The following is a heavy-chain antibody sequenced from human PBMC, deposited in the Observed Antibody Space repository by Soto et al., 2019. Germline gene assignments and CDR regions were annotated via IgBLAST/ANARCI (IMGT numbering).Heavy chain of an antibody. Sequence: SETLSLTCTVSGGSISSSSYYWGWIRQPPGKGLEWIGSIYYSGSTYYNPSLKSRVTISVDTSKNQFSLKLSSVTAADTAVYYCARSTGGGYYDFWSGPRGNWFDPWGQGTLVTVSS. CDR2: IYYSGST. CDR3: ARSTGGGYYDFWSGPRGNWFDP. J-gene: IGHJ5*02. D-gene: IGHD3-3*01. V-gene: IGHV4-39*01. CDR1: GGSISSSSYY.